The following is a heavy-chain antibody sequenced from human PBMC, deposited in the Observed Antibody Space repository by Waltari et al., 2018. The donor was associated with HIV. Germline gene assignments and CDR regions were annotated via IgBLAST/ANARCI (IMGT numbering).Heavy chain of an antibody. CDR3: ARVYCSSTSCEFDP. D-gene: IGHD2-2*01. V-gene: IGHV4-59*01. CDR2: IYYSGST. J-gene: IGHJ5*02. Sequence: QVQLQESGPGLVKPSETLSLTCTVSGGSISSYYWSWIRQPPGKGLEWIGYIYYSGSTNYNPSLKSRVTISVDTSKNQFSLKLSSVTAADTAVYYCARVYCSSTSCEFDPWGQGTLVTVSS. CDR1: GGSISSYY.